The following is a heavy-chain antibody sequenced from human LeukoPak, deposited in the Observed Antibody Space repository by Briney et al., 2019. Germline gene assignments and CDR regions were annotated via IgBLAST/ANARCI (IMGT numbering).Heavy chain of an antibody. CDR1: GGSISSGGYY. V-gene: IGHV4-30-2*01. CDR2: IYHSGST. J-gene: IGHJ4*02. Sequence: SETLSLTCTVSGGSISSGGYYWSWIRQPPGKGLEWIGYIYHSGSTYYNPSLKSRVTISVDRSKNQFSLKLSSVTAADTAVYYCARLTGVAARNEYDYWGQGTLVTVSS. CDR3: ARLTGVAARNEYDY. D-gene: IGHD6-6*01.